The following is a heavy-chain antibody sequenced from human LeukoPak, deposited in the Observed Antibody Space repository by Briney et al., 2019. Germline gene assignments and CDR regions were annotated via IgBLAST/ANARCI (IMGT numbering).Heavy chain of an antibody. D-gene: IGHD3-10*01. CDR2: ISASNGNT. CDR3: ARDWLGYYGSGSGGDWFEP. CDR1: GYTFTSYG. J-gene: IGHJ5*02. V-gene: IGHV1-18*01. Sequence: GASVKVSCKASGYTFTSYGISWVRQPPGQGLEWMGWISASNGNTNYAQKLQGRVTMTTDTSTSTAYMELRSLRSDDTAVYYCARDWLGYYGSGSGGDWFEPWGQGTVVTVSS.